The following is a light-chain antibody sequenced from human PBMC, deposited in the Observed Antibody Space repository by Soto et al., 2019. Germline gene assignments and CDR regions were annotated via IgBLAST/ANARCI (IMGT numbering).Light chain of an antibody. Sequence: EILITQSPATLYVSPGERATLSCRASQSVSSNLAWYQQKPGQAPRLLMYGASTRATGIPARFSGSGSGTELTLTISSLRSEDFAAYYCQQYNNWPPWTFGQGTKVDIK. J-gene: IGKJ1*01. CDR1: QSVSSN. V-gene: IGKV3-15*01. CDR3: QQYNNWPPWT. CDR2: GAS.